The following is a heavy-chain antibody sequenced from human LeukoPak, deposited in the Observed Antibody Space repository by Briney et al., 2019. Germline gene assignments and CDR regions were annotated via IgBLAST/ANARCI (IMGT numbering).Heavy chain of an antibody. CDR2: IWYDGSNQ. D-gene: IGHD6-13*01. CDR1: GFTFSNYG. J-gene: IGHJ3*01. Sequence: PGGSLRLSCITSGFTFSNYGFRWVRQAPGKGLEWTAAIWYDGSNQYYPDSVKGRFTISRDNSKNTIYLQMNSLRIEDTAMYYCARDLSSSWSPGVWGQGTMVSVSS. CDR3: ARDLSSSWSPGV. V-gene: IGHV3-33*01.